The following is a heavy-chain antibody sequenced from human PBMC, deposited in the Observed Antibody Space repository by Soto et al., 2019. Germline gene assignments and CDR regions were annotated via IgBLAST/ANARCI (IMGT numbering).Heavy chain of an antibody. V-gene: IGHV3-53*01. CDR3: AKDFGPLRLLHHSFHGLDV. J-gene: IGHJ6*02. Sequence: GGSLRLSCAASAFSFSTSWMHWVRQAPGMGLEWVAVIESGGSTHYADSVKGRFTISRDIPKNMIYLQLHTLRAEDTAVYYCAKDFGPLRLLHHSFHGLDVWGQVTTGTASS. D-gene: IGHD2-15*01. CDR2: IESGGST. CDR1: AFSFSTSW.